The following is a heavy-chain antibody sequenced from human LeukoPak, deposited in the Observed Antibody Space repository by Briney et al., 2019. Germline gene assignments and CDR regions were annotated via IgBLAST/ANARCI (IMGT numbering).Heavy chain of an antibody. CDR3: ARTFRGMVRGKVLGYYFDY. CDR2: ISAYNGNT. D-gene: IGHD3-10*01. V-gene: IGHV1-18*01. CDR1: GYTFTSYG. J-gene: IGHJ4*02. Sequence: ASVKVSCKASGYTFTSYGISWVRQAPGQGLEWMGWISAYNGNTNYAQKLQGRVTMTTDTSTSTAYMELRSLRSDDTAVYYCARTFRGMVRGKVLGYYFDYWGQGTLVTVSS.